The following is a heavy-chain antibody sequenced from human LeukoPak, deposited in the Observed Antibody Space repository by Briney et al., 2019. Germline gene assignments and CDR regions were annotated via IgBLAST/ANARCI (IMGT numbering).Heavy chain of an antibody. Sequence: ASVEVSCKASGYTFTSNYILWVRQAPGQGLEWMGMIYPRDGSTSYAQKFQGRVTVTRDTSTSTVHMELSGLRSEDTAVYYCARDQEGFDYWGQGTLVTVSS. CDR3: ARDQEGFDY. V-gene: IGHV1-46*01. CDR1: GYTFTSNY. J-gene: IGHJ4*02. CDR2: IYPRDGST.